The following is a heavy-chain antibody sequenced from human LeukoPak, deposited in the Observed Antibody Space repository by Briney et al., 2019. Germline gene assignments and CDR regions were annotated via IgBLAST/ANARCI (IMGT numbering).Heavy chain of an antibody. J-gene: IGHJ4*02. CDR3: TRDQLSMGYFDY. CDR1: GFTFSNHG. V-gene: IGHV3-30*03. D-gene: IGHD3-10*01. CDR2: ISYEGSNQ. Sequence: GESLRLSCAASGFTFSNHGMHWVRQAPGKGLEWVAVISYEGSNQDYADSVKGRFTISRDNSKNTVYLQMNSLRSEDTAVYFCTRDQLSMGYFDYWGQGTLVSVSS.